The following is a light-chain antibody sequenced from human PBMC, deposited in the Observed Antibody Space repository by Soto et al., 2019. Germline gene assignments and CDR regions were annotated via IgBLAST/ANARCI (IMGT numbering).Light chain of an antibody. Sequence: EIVMTQSPATLSVSPGERATLSCRASQSVSSNLAWYQQKPGQAPRLLIDGASTRATGIPARFSGSGSGTEFTLTISSLQSEDFAVYSCQQYNNWTLTFGGGTKVEIK. J-gene: IGKJ4*01. V-gene: IGKV3-15*01. CDR1: QSVSSN. CDR2: GAS. CDR3: QQYNNWTLT.